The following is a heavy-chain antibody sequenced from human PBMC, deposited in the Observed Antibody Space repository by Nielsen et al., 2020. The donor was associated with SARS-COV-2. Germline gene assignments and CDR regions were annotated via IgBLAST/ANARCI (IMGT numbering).Heavy chain of an antibody. V-gene: IGHV1-2*06. J-gene: IGHJ6*02. CDR3: ARDFAGLYYYGMDV. D-gene: IGHD6-13*01. CDR1: GYTFTGYY. Sequence: ASVKVSCKASGYTFTGYYVHWVRQAPGQGLEWMGRINPNSGGTNYAQKFQGRVTMTRDRSISTAYMELSRLRSDDTAVYYCARDFAGLYYYGMDVWGQGTTVTVSS. CDR2: INPNSGGT.